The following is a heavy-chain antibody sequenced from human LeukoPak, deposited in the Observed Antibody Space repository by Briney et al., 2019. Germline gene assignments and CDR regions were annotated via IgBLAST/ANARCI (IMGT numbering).Heavy chain of an antibody. J-gene: IGHJ4*02. CDR2: TYYSGST. CDR3: ASSQGDYGPPADFDY. Sequence: PSETLSLTCTVSGGSISSYYWSWIRQPPGKGLEWIGYTYYSGSTNYNPSLKSRVTISVDTSKNQFSLKLSSVTAADTAVYYCASSQGDYGPPADFDYWGQGTLVTVSS. V-gene: IGHV4-59*08. D-gene: IGHD4-17*01. CDR1: GGSISSYY.